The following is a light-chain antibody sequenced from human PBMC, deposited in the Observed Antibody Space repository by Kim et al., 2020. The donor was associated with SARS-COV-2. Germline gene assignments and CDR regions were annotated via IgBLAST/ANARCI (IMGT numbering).Light chain of an antibody. Sequence: PGERATLSCRASQSVSTDDLGWYQQKXGQAPRLLISHTSTRATGIPDRFSGRWSGTDFTLTISRLEPEDFAMYYCQQITTPLSFGGGTKVDI. J-gene: IGKJ4*01. CDR2: HTS. V-gene: IGKV3-20*01. CDR3: QQITTPLS. CDR1: QSVSTDD.